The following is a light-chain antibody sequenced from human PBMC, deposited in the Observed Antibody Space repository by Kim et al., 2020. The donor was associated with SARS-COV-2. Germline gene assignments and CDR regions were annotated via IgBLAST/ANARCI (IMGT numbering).Light chain of an antibody. J-gene: IGLJ3*02. V-gene: IGLV3-27*01. CDR1: VLAKKY. CDR2: KDT. CDR3: YSAPDNIWV. Sequence: SHELTQPSSVSVSPGQTARITCSGDVLAKKYARWFQRKPGQAPVLVIYKDTERPSGIPERFSGSSSGTTVTLTISGAQVEDEADYYCYSAPDNIWVFGGGTQLTVL.